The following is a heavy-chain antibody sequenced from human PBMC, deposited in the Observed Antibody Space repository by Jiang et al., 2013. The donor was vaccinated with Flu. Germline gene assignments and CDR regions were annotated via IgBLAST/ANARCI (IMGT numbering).Heavy chain of an antibody. V-gene: IGHV1-24*01. D-gene: IGHD3-16*02. J-gene: IGHJ4*02. CDR2: FDPEDGET. CDR3: ATDITFGGVIARPTLRY. CDR1: GYTLTELS. Sequence: SVKVSCKVSGYTLTELSMHWVRQAPGKGLEWMGGFDPEDGETIYAQKFQGRVTMTEDTSTDTAYMELSSLRSEDTAVYYCATDITFGGVIARPTLRYWGQGTLVTVSS.